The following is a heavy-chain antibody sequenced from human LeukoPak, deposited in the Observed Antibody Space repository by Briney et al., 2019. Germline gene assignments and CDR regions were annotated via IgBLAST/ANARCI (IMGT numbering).Heavy chain of an antibody. CDR3: ARLDYGGNGHYFDY. V-gene: IGHV3-48*04. J-gene: IGHJ4*02. CDR2: ISSSDSTI. Sequence: PGGSLRLSCAASGFTFSSYAMSWVRQAPGKGLEWVSYISSSDSTIYYADSVKGRFTISRDNAKNSLYLQMNSLRAEDTAVYYCARLDYGGNGHYFDYWGQGTLVTVSS. CDR1: GFTFSSYA. D-gene: IGHD4-23*01.